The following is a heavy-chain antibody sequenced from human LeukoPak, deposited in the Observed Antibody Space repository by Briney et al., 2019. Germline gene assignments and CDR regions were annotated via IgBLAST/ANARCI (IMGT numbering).Heavy chain of an antibody. CDR1: GGSISSYY. J-gene: IGHJ6*02. CDR2: IYYSGST. Sequence: SETLSLTCTVSGGSISSYYWSWIRQPPGKGLEWIGYIYYSGSTNYNPSLRSRVTISVDTSKNQFSLKLSSVTAADTAVYYCARQDYYYYGMDVWGQGTTVTVSS. CDR3: ARQDYYYYGMDV. V-gene: IGHV4-59*08.